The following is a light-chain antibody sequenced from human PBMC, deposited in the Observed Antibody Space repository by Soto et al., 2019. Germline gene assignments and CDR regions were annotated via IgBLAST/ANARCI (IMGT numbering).Light chain of an antibody. CDR2: LDSDGRH. V-gene: IGLV4-69*01. CDR3: QTWGAGTWV. J-gene: IGLJ3*02. CDR1: SGHSSLA. Sequence: QSVLTQSPSASASLGSSVKLTCTLSSGHSSLAIAWHQQQPEKGPRYLMKLDSDGRHTKGDGVPDRFSGSSSGAERYLTISSLQSEDEADYYCQTWGAGTWVFGGGTKLTVL.